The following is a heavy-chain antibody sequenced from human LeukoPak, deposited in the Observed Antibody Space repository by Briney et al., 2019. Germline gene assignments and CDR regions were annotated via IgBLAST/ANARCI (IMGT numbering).Heavy chain of an antibody. J-gene: IGHJ4*02. Sequence: GASVKVSCKASGYTFTGHYMHWVRQAPGQGLEWMGIINPSGGSTIYAQKFQGRVTMTRDTSTSTVYMELSSLRSEDTAVYYCARVLGGLAFRTFDYWGQGTLVTVSS. V-gene: IGHV1-46*01. CDR2: INPSGGST. CDR1: GYTFTGHY. D-gene: IGHD3-16*01. CDR3: ARVLGGLAFRTFDY.